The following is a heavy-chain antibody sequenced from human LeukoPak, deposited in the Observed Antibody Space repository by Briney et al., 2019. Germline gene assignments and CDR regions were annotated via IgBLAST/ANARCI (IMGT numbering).Heavy chain of an antibody. D-gene: IGHD2-2*01. Sequence: GGSLRLSCAASRFTFSNAWISWVRQAPGKGLEWVGRIKSKTDGGTTDYAAPVKGRFTISRDDSKNPLYLQMNSLKTEDTAVYYCTTVFEYQPWKYYMDVWGKGPTVTVSS. CDR2: IKSKTDGGTT. V-gene: IGHV3-15*01. CDR3: TTVFEYQPWKYYMDV. J-gene: IGHJ6*03. CDR1: RFTFSNAW.